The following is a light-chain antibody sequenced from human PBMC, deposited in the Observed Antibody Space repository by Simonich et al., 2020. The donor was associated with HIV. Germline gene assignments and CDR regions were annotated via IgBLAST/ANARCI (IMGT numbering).Light chain of an antibody. V-gene: IGKV1-5*03. CDR2: KAS. CDR1: QSISRW. CDR3: QQYNSYPWT. Sequence: DIQMTQYPSTLSASVGDRVTITCRASQSISRWLDWYQQKPGKAPKLLIYKASSLESGVPSRFSGSGSGTEFTLTISSLQPDDFATYYGQQYNSYPWTFGQGTKVEIK. J-gene: IGKJ1*01.